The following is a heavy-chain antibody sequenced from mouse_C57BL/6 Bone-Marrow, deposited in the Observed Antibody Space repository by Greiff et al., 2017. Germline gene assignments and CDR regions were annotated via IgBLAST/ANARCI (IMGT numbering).Heavy chain of an antibody. CDR2: IRSKSNNYAS. V-gene: IGHV10-1*01. CDR1: GFSFNTYA. CDR3: VKSYDDYEGTGFDY. J-gene: IGHJ3*01. Sequence: EVQLQESGGGLVQPKGSLKLSCAASGFSFNTYAMTWVRQAPGKGLEWVARIRSKSNNYASYYADSVKDRFTISRNDSGSILYLQMNNLKTEETAKYYGVKSYDDYEGTGFDYWGQGTLVTVSA. D-gene: IGHD2-4*01.